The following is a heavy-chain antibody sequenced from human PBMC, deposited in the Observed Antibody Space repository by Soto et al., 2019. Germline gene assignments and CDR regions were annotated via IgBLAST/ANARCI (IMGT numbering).Heavy chain of an antibody. J-gene: IGHJ4*02. CDR3: VKEGYMRSDWYGQFDY. V-gene: IGHV3-64D*06. CDR2: ISSYGADT. Sequence: GGSLRLSCSASGFTFNSYAMHWVRPAPGKGLEFVSAISSYGADTYYADSVKGRFAISRDNSKNTLYLQMSSLRAEDTALYYCVKEGYMRSDWYGQFDYWGQGALVTVSS. D-gene: IGHD6-19*01. CDR1: GFTFNSYA.